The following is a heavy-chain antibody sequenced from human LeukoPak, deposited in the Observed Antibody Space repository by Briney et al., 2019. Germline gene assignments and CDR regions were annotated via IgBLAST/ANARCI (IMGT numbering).Heavy chain of an antibody. J-gene: IGHJ5*02. D-gene: IGHD2-15*01. CDR1: GFTFTSYG. V-gene: IGHV1-18*01. CDR3: AREVDRRNWFDP. CDR2: ISAYNGNT. Sequence: ASVKVSCKASGFTFTSYGISWVRQATGQGLEWMGWISAYNGNTNYAQKLQGRVTMTTDTSTSTAYMELRSLRSDDTAVYYCAREVDRRNWFDPWGQGTLVTVSS.